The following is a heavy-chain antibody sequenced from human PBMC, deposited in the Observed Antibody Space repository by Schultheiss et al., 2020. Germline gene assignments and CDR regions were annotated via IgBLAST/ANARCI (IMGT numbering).Heavy chain of an antibody. CDR3: ARDHLLHYYGSGSQYYYYYYGMDV. J-gene: IGHJ6*02. D-gene: IGHD3-10*01. V-gene: IGHV3-30-3*01. CDR2: ISYDGSNK. Sequence: GESLKISCAASGFTFSSYAMHWVRQAPGKGLEWVAVISYDGSNKYYADSVKGRFTISRDNSKNTLYLQMNSLRAEDTAVYYCARDHLLHYYGSGSQYYYYYYGMDVWGQGTTVTVSS. CDR1: GFTFSSYA.